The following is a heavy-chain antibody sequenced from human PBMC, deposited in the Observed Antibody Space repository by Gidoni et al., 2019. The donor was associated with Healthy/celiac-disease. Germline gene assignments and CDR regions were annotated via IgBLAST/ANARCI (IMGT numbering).Heavy chain of an antibody. CDR2: IWYDGSNK. CDR1: GFTFSSYG. Sequence: QVQLVESGGGVVQPGRSLQRSCAASGFTFSSYGMHWVRQAPGKGLGWVAVIWYDGSNKYYADSVKGRFTISRDNSKNTLYLQMNSLRAEDTAVYYCARDSRGSDYWGQGTLVTVSS. J-gene: IGHJ4*02. CDR3: ARDSRGSDY. D-gene: IGHD1-26*01. V-gene: IGHV3-33*01.